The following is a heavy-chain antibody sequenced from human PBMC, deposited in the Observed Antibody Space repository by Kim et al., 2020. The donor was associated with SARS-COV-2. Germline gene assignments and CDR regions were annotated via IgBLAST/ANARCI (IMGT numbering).Heavy chain of an antibody. V-gene: IGHV5-51*01. J-gene: IGHJ1*01. CDR1: GYTFTTYW. CDR2: IYPVDSST. Sequence: GESLKISCKGSGYTFTTYWIGWVRQMPGKGLEWLGIIYPVDSSTIYLPSLHARVTISADTSIYTAFLLCRTLNASATARYSSASPISLFSLPRFSYF. CDR3: ASPISLFSLPRFSYF.